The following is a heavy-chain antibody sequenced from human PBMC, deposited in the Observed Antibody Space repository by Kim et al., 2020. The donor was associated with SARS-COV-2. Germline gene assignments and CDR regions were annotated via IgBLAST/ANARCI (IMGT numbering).Heavy chain of an antibody. V-gene: IGHV4-31*03. CDR3: ARVGVNTMLRGVIIRGVNWFDP. J-gene: IGHJ5*02. Sequence: SETLSLTCTVSGGSISSGGYYWSWIRQHPGKGLEWIGYIYYSGSTYYNPSLKSRVTISVDTSKNQFSLKLSSVTAADTAVYYCARVGVNTMLRGVIIRGVNWFDPWGQGTLVTVSS. CDR2: IYYSGST. D-gene: IGHD3-10*01. CDR1: GGSISSGGYY.